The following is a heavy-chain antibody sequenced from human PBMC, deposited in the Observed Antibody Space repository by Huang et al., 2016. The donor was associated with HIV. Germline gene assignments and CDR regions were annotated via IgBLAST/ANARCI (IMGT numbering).Heavy chain of an antibody. V-gene: IGHV1-24*01. Sequence: QAQLVQSGAEVKKPGASVKVSGKVSGYTRTELSLHWVRQAPGKGLEWMGGFDPEDGETIYAQKFQGRVTMTEDTSTDTAYMELSSLRSEDTAVYYCATVYRRFRNHDSGDYYFDYWDQGTLVTVSS. D-gene: IGHD3-22*01. CDR2: FDPEDGET. CDR1: GYTRTELS. J-gene: IGHJ4*02. CDR3: ATVYRRFRNHDSGDYYFDY.